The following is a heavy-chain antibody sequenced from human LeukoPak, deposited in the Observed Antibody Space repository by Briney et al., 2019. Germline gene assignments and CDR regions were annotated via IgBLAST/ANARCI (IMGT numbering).Heavy chain of an antibody. CDR1: GFTFDDYA. V-gene: IGHV3-9*01. J-gene: IGHJ6*02. D-gene: IGHD1-26*01. Sequence: PGRSLRLSCAASGFTFDDYAMHWVRQAPVKVLEWVSGISWNSGSIGYADSVKGRFTISRDNAKNSLYLQMNSLRAEDTALYYCAKVSGSSPALYYGMDVWGQGTTVTVSS. CDR2: ISWNSGSI. CDR3: AKVSGSSPALYYGMDV.